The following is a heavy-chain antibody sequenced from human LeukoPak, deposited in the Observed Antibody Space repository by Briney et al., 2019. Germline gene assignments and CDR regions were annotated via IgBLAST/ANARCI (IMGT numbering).Heavy chain of an antibody. CDR1: GGSISSYY. CDR2: IYYSGST. V-gene: IGHV4-59*01. D-gene: IGHD1-26*01. J-gene: IGHJ4*02. Sequence: SETLSLTCTVSGGSISSYYWSWIRQPPGKGLEWIGYIYYSGSTNYNPSLKSRVTISVDTSKNQFSLNLSSVTAADTAVYYCARSPYSGTYGVWGQGTLVTVSS. CDR3: ARSPYSGTYGV.